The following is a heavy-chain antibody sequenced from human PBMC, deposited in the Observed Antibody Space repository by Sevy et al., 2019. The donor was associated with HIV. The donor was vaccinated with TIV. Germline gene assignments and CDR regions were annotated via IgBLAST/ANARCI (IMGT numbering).Heavy chain of an antibody. CDR1: EFMFSTYA. V-gene: IGHV3-30-3*01. Sequence: GGSLRLSCAASEFMFSTYAMHWVRQAPGKGLEWVAVISYDGSSHYYADSVKGRFTISRDNSKNTLFLQMNSLRLEDTAFYYAARDAGYSTDWYPSDYWGQGTLVTVSS. J-gene: IGHJ4*02. CDR3: ARDAGYSTDWYPSDY. CDR2: ISYDGSSH. D-gene: IGHD6-19*01.